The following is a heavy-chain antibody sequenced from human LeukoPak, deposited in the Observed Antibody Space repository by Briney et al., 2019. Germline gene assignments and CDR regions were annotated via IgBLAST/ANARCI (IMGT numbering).Heavy chain of an antibody. CDR1: GGSISSYY. J-gene: IGHJ4*02. Sequence: SETLSLTCTVSGGSISSYYWSWIRQPPGKGLEWIGYIYYSGSTNYNPSLKSRVTISVDTSKNQFSLKLSSVTAADTAVYYCARGGGYYGYSDYWGQGTLVTVSS. V-gene: IGHV4-59*01. CDR3: ARGGGYYGYSDY. D-gene: IGHD3-10*01. CDR2: IYYSGST.